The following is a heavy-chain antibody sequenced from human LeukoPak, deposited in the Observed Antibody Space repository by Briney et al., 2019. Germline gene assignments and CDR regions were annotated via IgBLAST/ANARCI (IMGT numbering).Heavy chain of an antibody. D-gene: IGHD3-22*01. Sequence: PEGSLRLSCAASGFTFSSDAMHWVRQAPGKGLEYVSAISSNGGTTHYGNSVKGRFTISRDNSKNTLYLQMGSLRAEDMAVYFCARSSGYGYYFDYWGQGTLVTVSS. CDR2: ISSNGGTT. V-gene: IGHV3-64*01. CDR3: ARSSGYGYYFDY. CDR1: GFTFSSDA. J-gene: IGHJ4*02.